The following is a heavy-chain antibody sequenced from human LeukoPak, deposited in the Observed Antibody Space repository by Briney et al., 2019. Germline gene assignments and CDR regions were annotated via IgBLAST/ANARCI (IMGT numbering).Heavy chain of an antibody. CDR3: ARLNDIMTGYYGIAAEDY. J-gene: IGHJ4*02. CDR2: IRAYNGNT. Sequence: GASVKASCTASGYTFTSYGISWVRQAPGQGLEGLGWIRAYNGNTNYAHKLQGRVTMTIDTSTSTAYMELRSLRSDDMAVYYCARLNDIMTGYYGIAAEDYWGQGTLVTVSS. V-gene: IGHV1-18*03. CDR1: GYTFTSYG. D-gene: IGHD3-9*01.